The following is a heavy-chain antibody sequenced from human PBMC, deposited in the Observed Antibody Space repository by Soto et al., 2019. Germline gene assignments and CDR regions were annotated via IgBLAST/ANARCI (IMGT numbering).Heavy chain of an antibody. CDR3: AREVQVHSTAFVH. D-gene: IGHD2-15*01. Sequence: QVQLVQYGAEMKKPGSSVKVSCQSSGGTFNTYAMNWVRQAPGQGPEWMGDISPMFGAANYAPKSQGRVTMTADESTGTSYMQLSSLTSEDTALYFCAREVQVHSTAFVHWGQGTLVTVSS. V-gene: IGHV1-69*19. CDR2: ISPMFGAA. J-gene: IGHJ4*02. CDR1: GGTFNTYA.